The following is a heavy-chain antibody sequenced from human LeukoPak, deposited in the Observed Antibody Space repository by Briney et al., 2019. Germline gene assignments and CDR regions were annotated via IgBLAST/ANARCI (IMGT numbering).Heavy chain of an antibody. J-gene: IGHJ4*02. CDR3: TETGIGLQGH. Sequence: GGSLRLSCAASGFTFSSYGMHWVRQAPGKGLEWVAVIWYDGSNKYYADSVKGRFTISRDNSKNTLYLQMNSLRAEDTAVYYCTETGIGLQGHWGQGTLVTVSS. CDR1: GFTFSSYG. V-gene: IGHV3-33*01. CDR2: IWYDGSNK. D-gene: IGHD4-11*01.